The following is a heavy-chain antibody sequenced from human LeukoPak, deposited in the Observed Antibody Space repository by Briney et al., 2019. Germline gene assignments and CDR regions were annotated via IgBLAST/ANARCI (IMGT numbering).Heavy chain of an antibody. Sequence: KASETLSLTCSVSGTSINRGTHYWSWVRQAAGKGLEWIGRVYATGNTNYNPSLWSRLSISIDTSRNQFSLRLGSVTAADTAIYYCARDRSYYSDTGADYWGQGKMVIVSS. J-gene: IGHJ4*02. CDR2: VYATGNT. CDR3: ARDRSYYSDTGADY. D-gene: IGHD2-8*02. V-gene: IGHV4-61*02. CDR1: GTSINRGTHY.